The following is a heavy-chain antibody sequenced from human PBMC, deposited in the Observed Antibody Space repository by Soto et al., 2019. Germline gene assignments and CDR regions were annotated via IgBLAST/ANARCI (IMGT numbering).Heavy chain of an antibody. D-gene: IGHD2-2*01. CDR2: ISGSGGST. CDR1: GFTFSSYA. CDR3: AKDDTRSPGSWFDP. V-gene: IGHV3-23*01. Sequence: GGSLRLSCAASGFTFSSYAMSWVRHAPGKGLEWVSAISGSGGSTYYADSVKGRFTISRDNSKNTLYLQMNSLRAEDTAVYYCAKDDTRSPGSWFDPWGQGTLVTVSS. J-gene: IGHJ5*02.